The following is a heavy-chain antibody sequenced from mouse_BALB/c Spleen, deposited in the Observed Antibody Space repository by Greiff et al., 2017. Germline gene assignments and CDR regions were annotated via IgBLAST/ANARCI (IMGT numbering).Heavy chain of an antibody. CDR3: ARVGARATEYFDY. V-gene: IGHV2-9*02. J-gene: IGHJ2*01. CDR2: IWAGGST. CDR1: GFSLTSYG. Sequence: VQLQESGPGLVAPSQSLSITCTVSGFSLTSYGVHWVRQPPGKGLEWLGVIWAGGSTNYNSALMSRLSISKDNSKSQVFLKMNSLQTDDTAMYYCARVGARATEYFDYWGQGTTLTVSS. D-gene: IGHD3-1*01.